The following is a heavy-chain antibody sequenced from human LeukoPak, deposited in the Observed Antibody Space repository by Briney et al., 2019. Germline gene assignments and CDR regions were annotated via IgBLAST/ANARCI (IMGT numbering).Heavy chain of an antibody. CDR3: ARDHSAASPSY. CDR2: INPNSGGT. D-gene: IGHD6-13*01. J-gene: IGHJ4*02. Sequence: ASVKVSCKASGYTFTGYYMHWVRQAPGQGLEWMGWINPNSGGTNYAQKLQGRVTMTTDTSTTTVYMELRSLRSDDTAMYYCARDHSAASPSYWGQGTLVTVSS. CDR1: GYTFTGYY. V-gene: IGHV1-2*02.